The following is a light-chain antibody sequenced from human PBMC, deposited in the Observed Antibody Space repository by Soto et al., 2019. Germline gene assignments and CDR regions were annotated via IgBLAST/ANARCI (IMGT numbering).Light chain of an antibody. CDR1: SSDVGNSNY. J-gene: IGLJ2*01. CDR2: DVS. V-gene: IGLV2-14*03. CDR3: SSYTSSNTLEVV. Sequence: QSALTQPASVSGSPGQSITISCTGTSSDVGNSNYVSWYQHHPGKAPKLMIYDVSNRPSGISNRFSGSKSGNTASLTISGLQVEDEADYYCSSYTSSNTLEVVFGGGTQLTVL.